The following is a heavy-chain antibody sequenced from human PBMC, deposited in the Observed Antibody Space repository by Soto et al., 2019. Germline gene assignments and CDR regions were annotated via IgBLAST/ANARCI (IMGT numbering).Heavy chain of an antibody. CDR2: VSDYTSG. CDR1: GGSMSGYE. CDR3: ARLVSAGVNNRHFDI. Sequence: PSETLSLTCIVSGGSMSGYEWAWIRESPARGLQYIGAVSDYTSGDSNPSFRSRVSISMDSSKRQFSLSLHSVTAADTATYYCARLVSAGVNNRHFDIWGQGALVPVSS. D-gene: IGHD1-1*01. J-gene: IGHJ5*02. V-gene: IGHV4-59*08.